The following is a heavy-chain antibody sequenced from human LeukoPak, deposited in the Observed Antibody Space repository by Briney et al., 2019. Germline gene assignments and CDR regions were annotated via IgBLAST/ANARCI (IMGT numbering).Heavy chain of an antibody. V-gene: IGHV3-23*01. CDR2: ISGSAGTT. Sequence: GGSLRLSCAASGFSLSTYVMSWVRQAPGKGLEGVSGISGSAGTTYYADSVKGRFTIPRDNSKNPLYLQMNSLRAEDTAVYYCAKDQTVGDGHIDFEYWGQGTLVTVSS. CDR3: AKDQTVGDGHIDFEY. CDR1: GFSLSTYV. J-gene: IGHJ4*02. D-gene: IGHD5-24*01.